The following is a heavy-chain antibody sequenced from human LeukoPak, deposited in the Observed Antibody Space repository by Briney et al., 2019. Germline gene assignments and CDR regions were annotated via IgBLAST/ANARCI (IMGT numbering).Heavy chain of an antibody. V-gene: IGHV4-59*12. Sequence: SETLSLTCTVSGGSISSYYWSWIRQPPGKGLEWIGYIYYSGSTNYNPSLKSRVTISVDTSKNQFSLKLSSVTAADTAVYYCARRRTYYYDSSGYYSYYYYYYMDVWGKGTTVTISS. CDR2: IYYSGST. J-gene: IGHJ6*03. CDR3: ARRRTYYYDSSGYYSYYYYYYMDV. D-gene: IGHD3-22*01. CDR1: GGSISSYY.